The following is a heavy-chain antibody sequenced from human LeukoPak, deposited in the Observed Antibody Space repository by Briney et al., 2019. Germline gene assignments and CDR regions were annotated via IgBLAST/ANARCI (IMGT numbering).Heavy chain of an antibody. Sequence: SETLSLTCAVYGGSFSGYYWSWIRQPPGKGLEWIGEINHSGSTNYNPSLRSRVTISVDTSKNQFSLKLSSVTAADTAVYYCARGYFDWLYDYWGQGTLVTVSS. CDR1: GGSFSGYY. CDR3: ARGYFDWLYDY. D-gene: IGHD3-9*01. J-gene: IGHJ4*02. CDR2: INHSGST. V-gene: IGHV4-34*01.